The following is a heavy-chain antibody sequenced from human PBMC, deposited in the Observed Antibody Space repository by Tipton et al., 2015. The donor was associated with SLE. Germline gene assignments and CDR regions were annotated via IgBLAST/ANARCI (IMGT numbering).Heavy chain of an antibody. J-gene: IGHJ6*02. CDR1: GYTFTSYG. V-gene: IGHV1-18*01. CDR3: ARFATGTTDYYCGMDV. Sequence: QLVQSGAEVKKPGASVKVSCKASGYTFTSYGISWVRQAPGQGLEWMGWISAYNGNTNYAQKFQGRVTITADEPTSTAYMELSSRRAEDTAVYYCARFATGTTDYYCGMDVRGQGTTVTVSS. D-gene: IGHD1-1*01. CDR2: ISAYNGNT.